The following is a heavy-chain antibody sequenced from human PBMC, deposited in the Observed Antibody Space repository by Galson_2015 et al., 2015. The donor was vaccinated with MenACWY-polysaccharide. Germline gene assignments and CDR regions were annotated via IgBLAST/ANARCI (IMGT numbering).Heavy chain of an antibody. CDR3: ARVHGCFSYVCHHPCYFDY. CDR2: ISGDGSST. Sequence: SLRLSCAASGFAFSSCGMQWVRQAPGKGLVWVSRISGDGSSTSYAGSVKGRFTISRDNAKNTLHLQMSSQRAEDTAVYYCARVHGCFSYVCHHPCYFDYWGQGTLVTVSS. CDR1: GFAFSSCG. J-gene: IGHJ4*02. V-gene: IGHV3-74*01. D-gene: IGHD1-26*01.